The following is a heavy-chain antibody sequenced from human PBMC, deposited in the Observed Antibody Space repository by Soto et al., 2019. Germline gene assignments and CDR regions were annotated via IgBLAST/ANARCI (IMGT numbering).Heavy chain of an antibody. Sequence: EVQLVESGGGLVKPGGSLRLSCAASGFTFSSYSMDWVRQAPGKGLEWVSSITGNSSFIYYADSVKGRFTISRDNAKNSLYLQMNGLRAADTAVYYCERVWDTEMVEIDHWGQGTLVTVSS. CDR3: ERVWDTEMVEIDH. CDR1: GFTFSSYS. D-gene: IGHD2-8*01. J-gene: IGHJ4*02. CDR2: ITGNSSFI. V-gene: IGHV3-21*01.